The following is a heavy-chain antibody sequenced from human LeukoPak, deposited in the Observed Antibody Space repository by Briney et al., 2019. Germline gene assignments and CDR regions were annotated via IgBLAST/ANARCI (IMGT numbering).Heavy chain of an antibody. J-gene: IGHJ5*02. Sequence: GGSLRLSCAASGFTFSSYWMHWVRQAPGKGLVWVSRINSDGSSTSYADSVKGRFTISRDNAKNTLYLQMNSLRAEDTAVYYCARDLGSSGWYGWFDPWGQGTLVTVSS. CDR2: INSDGSST. CDR1: GFTFSSYW. D-gene: IGHD6-19*01. CDR3: ARDLGSSGWYGWFDP. V-gene: IGHV3-74*01.